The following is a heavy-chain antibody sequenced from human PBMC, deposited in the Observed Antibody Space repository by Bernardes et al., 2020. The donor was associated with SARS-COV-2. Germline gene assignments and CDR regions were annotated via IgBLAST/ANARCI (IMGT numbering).Heavy chain of an antibody. J-gene: IGHJ3*01. V-gene: IGHV3-7*05. D-gene: IGHD6-19*01. CDR1: GFTFSSYW. CDR3: ARDRGLGSGWPDAFDV. CDR2: IKQDGSEK. Sequence: GGSLRLSCAASGFTFSSYWMSWVRQAPGKGLEWVANIKQDGSEKYYVDSVKGRFTISRDNAKNSLYLQMSRLRSDDTAVYYCARDRGLGSGWPDAFDVWGQGTMVTVSS.